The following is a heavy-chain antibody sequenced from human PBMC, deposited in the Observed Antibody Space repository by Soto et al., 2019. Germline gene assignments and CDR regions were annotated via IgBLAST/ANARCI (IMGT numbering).Heavy chain of an antibody. J-gene: IGHJ5*02. D-gene: IGHD5-12*01. CDR3: ARHHGPTTSENWFDP. Sequence: QVHLVQSGVEVKTPGASVKVSCQASGYTFFTYDISWVRQAPGQGLEWMGWISTYSGDTKYAQKFQGRGTMTTDTSTTTAYLELRSLRSDDTAVYYCARHHGPTTSENWFDPGGQGTLVTVSS. CDR2: ISTYSGDT. CDR1: GYTFFTYD. V-gene: IGHV1-18*01.